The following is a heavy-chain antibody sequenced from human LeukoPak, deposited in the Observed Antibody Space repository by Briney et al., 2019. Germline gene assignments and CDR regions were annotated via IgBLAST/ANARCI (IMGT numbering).Heavy chain of an antibody. D-gene: IGHD4-17*01. Sequence: GGSLRLSCAASGFTLSSYGMHWVRQAPGKGLEWVAFIRYDGSNKYYADSVKGRFTISRDNSKNTLYLQMNSLRAEDTAVYYCAKDLFSLGPSYLTTGTLDYWGQGTLVTVSS. CDR1: GFTLSSYG. CDR2: IRYDGSNK. J-gene: IGHJ4*02. V-gene: IGHV3-30*02. CDR3: AKDLFSLGPSYLTTGTLDY.